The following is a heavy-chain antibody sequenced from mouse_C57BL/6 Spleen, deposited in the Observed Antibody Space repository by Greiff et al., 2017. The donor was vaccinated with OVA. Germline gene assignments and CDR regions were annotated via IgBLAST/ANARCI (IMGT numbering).Heavy chain of an antibody. CDR3: ARCPYGSSFYWYFDV. V-gene: IGHV1-64*01. CDR2: IHPNSGST. Sequence: QVQLKQPGAELVKPGASVKLSCKASGYTFTSYWMHWVKQRPGQGLEWIGMIHPNSGSTNYNEKFKSKATLTVDKSSSTAYMQLSSLTSEDSAVYYCARCPYGSSFYWYFDVWGTGTTVTVSS. J-gene: IGHJ1*03. D-gene: IGHD1-1*01. CDR1: GYTFTSYW.